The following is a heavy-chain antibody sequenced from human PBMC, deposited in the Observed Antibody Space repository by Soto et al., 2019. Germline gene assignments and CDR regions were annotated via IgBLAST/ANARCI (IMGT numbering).Heavy chain of an antibody. V-gene: IGHV3-30*18. Sequence: QVQLVESGGGVVQPGRSLRLSCAASGFTFSRSGMHWVRQAPGRGLEWVALISYDGNNKYYADSVKGRFTISRDNSKNTLYLQMNSLRAEDTAVYYCAKDRVGGYVEIGTFDYWGQGTLVNVSS. CDR2: ISYDGNNK. CDR1: GFTFSRSG. J-gene: IGHJ4*02. D-gene: IGHD5-12*01. CDR3: AKDRVGGYVEIGTFDY.